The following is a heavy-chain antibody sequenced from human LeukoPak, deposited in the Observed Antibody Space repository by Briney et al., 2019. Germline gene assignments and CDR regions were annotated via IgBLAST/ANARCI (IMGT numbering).Heavy chain of an antibody. CDR1: GFTFSSYA. J-gene: IGHJ3*02. D-gene: IGHD3-3*01. V-gene: IGHV3-23*01. CDR2: ISGSGGST. Sequence: PGGSLRLSCAASGFTFSSYAMSWVRQAPGKGLEWVSAISGSGGSTYYADSVKGRFTISRDNAKNSLYLQMNSLRAEDTAVYYCARDRGVKTYYDFWSGFDAFDIWGQGTMVTVSS. CDR3: ARDRGVKTYYDFWSGFDAFDI.